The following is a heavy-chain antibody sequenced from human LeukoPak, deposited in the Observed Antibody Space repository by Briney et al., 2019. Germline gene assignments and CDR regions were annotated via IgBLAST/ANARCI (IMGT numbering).Heavy chain of an antibody. D-gene: IGHD7-27*01. J-gene: IGHJ4*02. Sequence: SETLSLTCTVSGASISNSYWSWIRQSPGKGLEWIGYIYYGGSTNYNPSLKSRVTISLDTSKKQFSLKLTSVTAADTALYYCAGTGLYFDYWGQGSLVSVSS. CDR2: IYYGGST. V-gene: IGHV4-59*01. CDR3: AGTGLYFDY. CDR1: GASISNSY.